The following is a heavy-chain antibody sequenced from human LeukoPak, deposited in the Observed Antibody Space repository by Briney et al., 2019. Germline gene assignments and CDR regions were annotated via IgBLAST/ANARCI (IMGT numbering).Heavy chain of an antibody. V-gene: IGHV3-30*04. CDR3: ARDASGLNY. J-gene: IGHJ4*02. D-gene: IGHD2-15*01. CDR2: ISYDGSNK. Sequence: GSSLRLSCAASGFTFSNYPMHWVRQAPGKGLEWVAVISYDGSNKYHADSVKGRFTISRDSSKNTLFLQSNSLRAEDTAVYFCARDASGLNYWGQGTLVTVSS. CDR1: GFTFSNYP.